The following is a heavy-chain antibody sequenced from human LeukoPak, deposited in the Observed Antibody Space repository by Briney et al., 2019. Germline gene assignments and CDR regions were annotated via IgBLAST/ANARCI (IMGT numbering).Heavy chain of an antibody. D-gene: IGHD3-10*01. CDR2: TSSDLNVK. J-gene: IGHJ4*02. V-gene: IGHV3-30-3*01. Sequence: GGSLRLSCAASGFTFRNYVIHWVRQAPGKGLKWVAVTSSDLNVKLYAVSVKGRFTISRDNSRSTLYLQMNSLRPEDTAIYYCAREGYYGSGSPPSLYFDYWGQGTLVTVSS. CDR1: GFTFRNYV. CDR3: AREGYYGSGSPPSLYFDY.